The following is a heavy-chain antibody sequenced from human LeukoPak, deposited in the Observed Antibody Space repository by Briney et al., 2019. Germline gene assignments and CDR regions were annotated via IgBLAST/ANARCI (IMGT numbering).Heavy chain of an antibody. V-gene: IGHV1-69*13. CDR3: AGSSGYYYEYFQH. J-gene: IGHJ1*01. CDR1: GGTFSSYA. CDR2: IIPVFGTS. Sequence: ASVKVSCKASGGTFSSYAINWVRQAPGQGLEWMGGIIPVFGTSNYAQKFQGRVTITADESTRTVYMELSSLRSEDTAVYYCAGSSGYYYEYFQHWGQGTLVTVSS. D-gene: IGHD3-22*01.